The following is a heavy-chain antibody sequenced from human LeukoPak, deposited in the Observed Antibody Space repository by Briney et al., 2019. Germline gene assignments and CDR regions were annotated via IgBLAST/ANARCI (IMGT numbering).Heavy chain of an antibody. V-gene: IGHV4-30-2*01. D-gene: IGHD5-24*01. CDR3: ARGGDGYNS. CDR2: IYHSGST. J-gene: IGHJ4*02. Sequence: SETLSLTCAVSGVSISSGGYSWSWIRQPPGKGLEWIGYIYHSGSTYYNPSLKSRVTISVDRSKNQFSLKLSSVTAADTAVYYCARGGDGYNSWGQGTLVTVSS. CDR1: GVSISSGGYS.